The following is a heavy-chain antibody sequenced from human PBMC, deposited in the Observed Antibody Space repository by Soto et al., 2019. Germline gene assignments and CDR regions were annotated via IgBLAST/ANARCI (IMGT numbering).Heavy chain of an antibody. V-gene: IGHV3-48*02. CDR3: ARDRATYDYVWGSYRYFDY. Sequence: HPVGSLRLSCAASGFTFSSYSMNWVRQAPGKGLEWVSYISSSSSTIYYADSVKGRFTISRDNAKNSLYLQMNSLRDEDTAVYYCARDRATYDYVWGSYRYFDYWGQGTLVTVSS. CDR2: ISSSSSTI. CDR1: GFTFSSYS. J-gene: IGHJ4*02. D-gene: IGHD3-16*02.